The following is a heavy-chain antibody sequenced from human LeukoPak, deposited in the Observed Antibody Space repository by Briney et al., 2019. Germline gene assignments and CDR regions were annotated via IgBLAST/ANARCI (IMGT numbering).Heavy chain of an antibody. CDR2: INPNSGGT. CDR1: GYTFTGYY. J-gene: IGHJ5*02. Sequence: ASVKDSCKASGYTFTGYYMHWVRQAPGQGLEWMGWINPNSGGTNYAQKFQGRVTMTRDTSISTAYMELSRLRSDDTAVYYCARAITIFGVVTRVSWFDPWGQGTLVTVSS. D-gene: IGHD3-3*01. V-gene: IGHV1-2*02. CDR3: ARAITIFGVVTRVSWFDP.